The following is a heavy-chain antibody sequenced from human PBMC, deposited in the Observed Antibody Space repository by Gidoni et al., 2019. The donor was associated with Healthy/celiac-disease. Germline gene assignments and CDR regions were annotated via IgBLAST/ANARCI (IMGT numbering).Heavy chain of an antibody. CDR1: GFTFSSYG. CDR2: ISYDGSNK. CDR3: AKMGPYYYYMDV. J-gene: IGHJ6*03. V-gene: IGHV3-30*18. D-gene: IGHD3-16*01. Sequence: QVQLVESGGGVVQPGRSLRLSCAASGFTFSSYGMHWVRQAPGKGLEWVAVISYDGSNKYYADSVKGRFTISRDNSKNTLYLQMNSLRAEDTAVYYCAKMGPYYYYMDVWGKGTTVTVSS.